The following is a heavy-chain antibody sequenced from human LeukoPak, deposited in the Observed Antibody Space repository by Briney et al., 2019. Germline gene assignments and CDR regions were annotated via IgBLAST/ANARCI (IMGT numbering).Heavy chain of an antibody. CDR3: ARYQGGGWDV. V-gene: IGHV3-66*01. CDR2: IYSGGST. CDR1: GFTFSSYS. D-gene: IGHD6-25*01. Sequence: TGGSPRLSCAASGFTFSSYSMNWVRQAPGKGLEWVSVIYSGGSTYYADSVKGRFTISRHNSKNTVYLQMNSLRADDTAVYYCARYQGGGWDVWGQGTTVTVSS. J-gene: IGHJ6*02.